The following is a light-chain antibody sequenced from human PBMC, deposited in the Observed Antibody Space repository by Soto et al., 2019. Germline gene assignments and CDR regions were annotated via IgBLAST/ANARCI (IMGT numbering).Light chain of an antibody. CDR3: QQDGSSPRT. Sequence: EIVVTQSPGTLSLSPVDRATLSCRASQSVSSSYLAWYQQKPGQAPRLLIYGASSRATGIPDRFSGSGSGTDFTLTISRLEPEDFAVYYCQQDGSSPRTFGGGTKVEIK. J-gene: IGKJ4*01. CDR2: GAS. CDR1: QSVSSSY. V-gene: IGKV3-20*01.